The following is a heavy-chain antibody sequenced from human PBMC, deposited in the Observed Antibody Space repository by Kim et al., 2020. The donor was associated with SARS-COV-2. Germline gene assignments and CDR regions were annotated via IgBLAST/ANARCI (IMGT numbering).Heavy chain of an antibody. D-gene: IGHD3-16*01. Sequence: LSLTCEGSGFDFDTFAITWFRRAPGKGLEWVSRITAHNVVMYYVNSVKGRFTASRDNSTAYLQMKGLRGEDTAMYYCAKCLQSQAYWVALDVWCQGT. CDR2: ITAHNVVM. J-gene: IGHJ6*02. V-gene: IGHV3-23*01. CDR3: AKCLQSQAYWVALDV. CDR1: GFDFDTFA.